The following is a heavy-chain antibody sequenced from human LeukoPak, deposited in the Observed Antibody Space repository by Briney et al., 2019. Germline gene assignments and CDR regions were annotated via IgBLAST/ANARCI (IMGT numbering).Heavy chain of an antibody. J-gene: IGHJ2*01. CDR1: GYSFTSYW. CDR3: ARRGYSYGQDPLGYFDL. V-gene: IGHV5-51*01. D-gene: IGHD5-18*01. CDR2: IYPGDSDT. Sequence: HGESLKISCKGSGYSFTSYWIGWVRQMPGKGLEWMGIIYPGDSDTRYSPSFQGQVTISADKSISTAYLQWSSLKASDTAMYYCARRGYSYGQDPLGYFDLWGRGTLVTVSS.